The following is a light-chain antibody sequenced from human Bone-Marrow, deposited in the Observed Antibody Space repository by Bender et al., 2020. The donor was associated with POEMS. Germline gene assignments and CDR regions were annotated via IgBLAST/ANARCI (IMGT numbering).Light chain of an antibody. V-gene: IGLV1-44*01. J-gene: IGLJ3*02. CDR2: TNN. CDR3: VAWDASLNGWV. CDR1: GSNIGGYP. Sequence: QSVLTQPPSVSGTPGQRVTISCSGSGSNIGGYPVNWYQQLPGTAPRLLIYTNNERPSGVPDRCSGSKSGTSASLAITELQSDDEAIYFCVAWDASLNGWVFGGGTKLTVL.